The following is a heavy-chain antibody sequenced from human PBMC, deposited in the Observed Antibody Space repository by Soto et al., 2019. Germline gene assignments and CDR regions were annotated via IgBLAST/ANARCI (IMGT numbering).Heavy chain of an antibody. CDR2: INPSGGST. CDR1: GYTFTSYY. D-gene: IGHD3-10*01. V-gene: IGHV1-46*01. J-gene: IGHJ3*02. CDR3: ASQSYGIDAFDI. Sequence: QVQLVQSGAEVKKPGASVKVSCKASGYTFTSYYMHWVRQAPGQGLEWMGIINPSGGSTSYAQKFRGRVTMTRDTSTSTVYMELSSLRYEDTAVYYCASQSYGIDAFDIWGQGTMVTVSS.